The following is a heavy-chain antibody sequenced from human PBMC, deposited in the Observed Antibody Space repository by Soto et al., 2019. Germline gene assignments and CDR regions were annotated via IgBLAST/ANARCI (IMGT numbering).Heavy chain of an antibody. CDR1: GGSISSSSYY. CDR3: ASPSTVNYYYYGMDV. CDR2: IYYSGST. V-gene: IGHV4-39*01. D-gene: IGHD4-17*01. J-gene: IGHJ6*02. Sequence: PSETLSLTCTVSGGSISSSSYYWGWIRQPPGKGLEWIGSIYYSGSTYYNPSLKSRVTISVDTSKNQFSLKLSSVTAAGTAVYYCASPSTVNYYYYGMDVWGQGTTVTVSS.